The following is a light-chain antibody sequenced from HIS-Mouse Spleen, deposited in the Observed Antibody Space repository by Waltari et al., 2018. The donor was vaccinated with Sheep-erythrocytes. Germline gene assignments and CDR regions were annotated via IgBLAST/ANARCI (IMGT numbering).Light chain of an antibody. Sequence: DIQMTQSPSTLSASVGDSVTITCRASPSISSLLAWYQQKPGKAPKRLIYKASSLESGVPSRFSGSGSGTEFTLTISSLQPDDFATYYCQQYNSYPLTFGGGTKVEIK. CDR1: PSISSL. CDR2: KAS. J-gene: IGKJ4*01. V-gene: IGKV1-5*03. CDR3: QQYNSYPLT.